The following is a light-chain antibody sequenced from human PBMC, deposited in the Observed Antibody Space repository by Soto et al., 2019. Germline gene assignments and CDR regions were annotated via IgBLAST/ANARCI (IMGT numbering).Light chain of an antibody. CDR2: GAS. Sequence: EIVRTQSPDTLSVSPGERGTLSCRASQSVSRNVAWYQQKPGQAPRLLIYGASTRVTGIPARFSGTGSGTEFTLTISSLQSEDFAVYSCQQYNNWPPVRTFGQGTKVEIK. CDR3: QQYNNWPPVRT. CDR1: QSVSRN. J-gene: IGKJ1*01. V-gene: IGKV3-15*01.